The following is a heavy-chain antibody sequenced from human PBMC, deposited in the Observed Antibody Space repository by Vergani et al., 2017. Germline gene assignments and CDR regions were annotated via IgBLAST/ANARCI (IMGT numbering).Heavy chain of an antibody. V-gene: IGHV3-23*01. Sequence: EVQLLESGGGLVQPGGSLRLSCAASGFTFSSYAMSWVRQVPGKGLEWVSGISCSGGNTYYANSVKGRFTISRDNSKNTLYLQMNSLRADDTAVYYCAKGVYCSSTSCDEGRGYYDGMGVWDQGTTVTFSS. D-gene: IGHD2-2*01. CDR3: AKGVYCSSTSCDEGRGYYDGMGV. J-gene: IGHJ6*02. CDR2: ISCSGGNT. CDR1: GFTFSSYA.